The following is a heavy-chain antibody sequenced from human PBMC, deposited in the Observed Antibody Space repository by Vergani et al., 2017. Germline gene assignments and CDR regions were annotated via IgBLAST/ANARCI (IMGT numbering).Heavy chain of an antibody. CDR2: TWYDGNNK. D-gene: IGHD1-14*01. V-gene: IGHV3-33*01. J-gene: IGHJ5*02. CDR3: ARDLRLLYNRFDP. Sequence: QVQLVECGGGVVQPGRSLRLSCAASGFTFNQYGMHWVRQAPGKGLEWVAVTWYDGNNKQYADSVKGRFTISRDNSKSTMYLQMNSLRDEDTGVYYCARDLRLLYNRFDPWGQGTLVTVSS. CDR1: GFTFNQYG.